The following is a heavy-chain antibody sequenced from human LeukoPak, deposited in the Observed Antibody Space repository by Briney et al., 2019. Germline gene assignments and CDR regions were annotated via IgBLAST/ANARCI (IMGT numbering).Heavy chain of an antibody. CDR2: INHSGST. Sequence: SETLSLTCAVYGGSFSGYYWSWIRQPPGKGLEWIGEINHSGSTNYNPSLKSRVTISLDTPRNQFSLKLNSVTAADTAVYYCAKSNGYGLVDIWGQGTMVTVSS. V-gene: IGHV4-34*01. D-gene: IGHD3-10*01. J-gene: IGHJ3*02. CDR3: AKSNGYGLVDI. CDR1: GGSFSGYY.